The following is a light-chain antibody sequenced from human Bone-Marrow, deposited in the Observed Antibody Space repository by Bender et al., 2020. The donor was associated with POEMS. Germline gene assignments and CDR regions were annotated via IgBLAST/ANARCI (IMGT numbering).Light chain of an antibody. J-gene: IGLJ3*02. Sequence: QSVLTQPPSVSGAPGQTVTISCTGTSSNMGAGYGVNWYQQLPGTAPKLLIYNNENRPSGVPDRISGSKSDTTASLTISGLQAEDESDYYCTSYTNGYSWVFGGGTKVTVL. CDR2: NNE. CDR3: TSYTNGYSWV. V-gene: IGLV1-40*01. CDR1: SSNMGAGYG.